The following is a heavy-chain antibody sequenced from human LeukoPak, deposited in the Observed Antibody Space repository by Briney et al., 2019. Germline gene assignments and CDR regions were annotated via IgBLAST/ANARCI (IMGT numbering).Heavy chain of an antibody. CDR3: ARDRVLLSKITYYYDSSGYPGFDY. CDR2: IYYSGST. Sequence: PSETLSLTCTVSGGSISSYYWSWIRQPPGKGLEWIGYIYYSGSTNYNPSLKSRVTISVDTSKNQFSLKLSSVTAADTAVYYCARDRVLLSKITYYYDSSGYPGFDYWGQGTLVTVSS. D-gene: IGHD3-22*01. V-gene: IGHV4-59*01. J-gene: IGHJ4*02. CDR1: GGSISSYY.